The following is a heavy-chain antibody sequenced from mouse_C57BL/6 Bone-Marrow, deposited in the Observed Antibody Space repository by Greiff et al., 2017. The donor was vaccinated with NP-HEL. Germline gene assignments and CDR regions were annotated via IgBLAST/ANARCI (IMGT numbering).Heavy chain of an antibody. V-gene: IGHV1-39*01. CDR2: INPNYGTT. CDR3: ARSRFITTVVAYWYFDV. Sequence: EVKLQESGPELVKPGASVKISCKASGYSFTDYNMNWVKQSNGKSLEWIGVINPNYGTTSYNQKFKGKATLTVDQSSSTAYMQLNSLTSEDSAVYYCARSRFITTVVAYWYFDVWGTGTTVTVSS. CDR1: GYSFTDYN. D-gene: IGHD1-1*01. J-gene: IGHJ1*03.